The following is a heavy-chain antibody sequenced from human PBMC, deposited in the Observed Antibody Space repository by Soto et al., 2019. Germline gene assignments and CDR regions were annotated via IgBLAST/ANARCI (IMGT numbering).Heavy chain of an antibody. J-gene: IGHJ6*02. CDR3: AKERGFRTTVDYYGMDV. Sequence: PGGSLRLSCAASGFTFSSYGMYWVRQAPGKGLEWVAVISYDGSNKNYADSVKGRFTISRDNSKNTLYVQMNSLRAEDTAVYYCAKERGFRTTVDYYGMDVWGQGTTVTVSS. CDR2: ISYDGSNK. V-gene: IGHV3-30*18. CDR1: GFTFSSYG. D-gene: IGHD2-2*01.